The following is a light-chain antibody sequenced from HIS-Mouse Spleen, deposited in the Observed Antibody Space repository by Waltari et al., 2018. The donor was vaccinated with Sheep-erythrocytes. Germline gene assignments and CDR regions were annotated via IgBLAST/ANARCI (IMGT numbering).Light chain of an antibody. V-gene: IGLV2-11*01. CDR2: DVS. CDR1: SSDVGGYNY. Sequence: QSALTQPRSVSGSPGQSVTISCTGTSSDVGGYNYVSWYQQHPGKAPKLLIYDVSKRPSRVPDRFSGSKSCHTASLTISGLQAEDEADYYCCSYAGSYNHVFATGTKVTVL. J-gene: IGLJ1*01. CDR3: CSYAGSYNHV.